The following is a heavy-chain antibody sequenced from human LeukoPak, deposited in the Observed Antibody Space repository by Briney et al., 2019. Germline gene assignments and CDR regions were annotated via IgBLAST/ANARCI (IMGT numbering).Heavy chain of an antibody. CDR2: ISAYNGNT. J-gene: IGHJ4*02. V-gene: IGHV1-18*01. Sequence: ASVNVSCKASGYTFSTYGISWVRQAPGQGLEWMGWISAYNGNTNYAQKLQGRVTMTTDTSTSTAYMELRSLRSDDTAVYYCARIRGYSYGTGGYYFDYWGQGTLVTVSS. CDR3: ARIRGYSYGTGGYYFDY. CDR1: GYTFSTYG. D-gene: IGHD5-18*01.